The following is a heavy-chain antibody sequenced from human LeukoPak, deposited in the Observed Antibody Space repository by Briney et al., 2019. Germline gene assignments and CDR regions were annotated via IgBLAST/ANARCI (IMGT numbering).Heavy chain of an antibody. J-gene: IGHJ4*02. D-gene: IGHD5-24*01. CDR1: GFTFSDYY. CDR3: ASRGDGYNLGNY. Sequence: GGSLRLSCAASGFTFSDYYMSWIRQAPGKGLEWVSYISSTSGTIYYADSVKGRFTISRDNAKNSLYLQMNSLRAEDTAVYYCASRGDGYNLGNYWGQGTLVTVSS. V-gene: IGHV3-11*04. CDR2: ISSTSGTI.